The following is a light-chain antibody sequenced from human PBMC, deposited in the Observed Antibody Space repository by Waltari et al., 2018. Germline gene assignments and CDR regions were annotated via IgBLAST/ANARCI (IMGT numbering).Light chain of an antibody. Sequence: SYELTQPPSVSVSPGQTASITCSGDILGNKYASWYQQKPGQSPLLVIYQDTKRPSEIPGLCAGSKSANAATLTITGTQAVDEADYYCQALGTGAWVFGGGTKLTVL. J-gene: IGLJ3*02. V-gene: IGLV3-1*01. CDR2: QDT. CDR1: ILGNKY. CDR3: QALGTGAWV.